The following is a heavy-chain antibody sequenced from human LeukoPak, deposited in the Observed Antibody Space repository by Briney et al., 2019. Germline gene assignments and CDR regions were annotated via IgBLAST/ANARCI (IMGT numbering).Heavy chain of an antibody. CDR3: ARERCSSTSCYAAFS. D-gene: IGHD2-2*01. Sequence: PGGSLRLSCAASGFTFSSYSMNWVRQAPGKGLEWVSYISSSSSNIYYADPVKGRFTIYRDNAKNSLYQQMNSLRAEDMAVDYCARERCSSTSCYAAFSWGQGTVVTVSS. CDR1: GFTFSSYS. CDR2: ISSSSSNI. V-gene: IGHV3-48*01. J-gene: IGHJ5*02.